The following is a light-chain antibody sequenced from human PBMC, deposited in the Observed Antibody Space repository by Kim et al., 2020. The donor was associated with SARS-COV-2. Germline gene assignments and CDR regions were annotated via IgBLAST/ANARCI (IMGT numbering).Light chain of an antibody. J-gene: IGKJ4*01. V-gene: IGKV3-20*01. Sequence: SPGERATLSCSASQSISINYLAWYQQKPGQAPRLLIYGASSRATGIPDRFSGSGSGTDFTLTISRLEPEDFAVYYCQQYDTSPPTFGGGTKVDIK. CDR1: QSISINY. CDR3: QQYDTSPPT. CDR2: GAS.